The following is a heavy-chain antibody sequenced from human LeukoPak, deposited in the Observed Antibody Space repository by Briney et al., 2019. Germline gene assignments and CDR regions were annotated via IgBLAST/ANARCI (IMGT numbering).Heavy chain of an antibody. CDR3: ARPTEYYYDSSGYYYGDAFDI. D-gene: IGHD3-22*01. CDR1: GYTFTSCG. V-gene: IGHV1-18*01. J-gene: IGHJ3*02. Sequence: ASVKVSCKASGYTFTSCGISWVRQAPGQGLEWMGWISAYNGNTNYAQKLQGRVTMTTDTSTSTAYMELRSLRSEDTAVYYCARPTEYYYDSSGYYYGDAFDIWGQGTMVTVSS. CDR2: ISAYNGNT.